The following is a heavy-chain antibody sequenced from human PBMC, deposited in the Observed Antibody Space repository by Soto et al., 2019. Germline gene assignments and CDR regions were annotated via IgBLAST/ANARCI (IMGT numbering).Heavy chain of an antibody. CDR1: GFTLSSFW. J-gene: IGHJ4*02. CDR3: ASYRTMGC. V-gene: IGHV3-7*03. D-gene: IGHD1-26*01. Sequence: EVQLVESGGGLVQPGGSLRLSSAASGFTLSSFWMSWVRQAPGKGLEWVASIKEDGSEKTYVDSVKGRFSISRDTAKNALYLQMNSLRAEDAAVYYCASYRTMGCWGQGTSVTVSS. CDR2: IKEDGSEK.